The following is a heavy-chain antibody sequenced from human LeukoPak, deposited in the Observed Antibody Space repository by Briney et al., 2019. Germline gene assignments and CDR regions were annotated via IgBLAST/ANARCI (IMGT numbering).Heavy chain of an antibody. J-gene: IGHJ4*02. V-gene: IGHV4-39*01. CDR1: GGSITTSYYY. Sequence: SETLSLTCTVSGGSITTSYYYWVWIRQPPGQGLEWIGSIYHAGTTYYSPSLKSRVSISLDTAKNQFSLKTTSVTATDPAVYFCAYGLGKDGYKGWFWGQGTLVSVSS. D-gene: IGHD5-12*01. CDR2: IYHAGTT. CDR3: AYGLGKDGYKGWF.